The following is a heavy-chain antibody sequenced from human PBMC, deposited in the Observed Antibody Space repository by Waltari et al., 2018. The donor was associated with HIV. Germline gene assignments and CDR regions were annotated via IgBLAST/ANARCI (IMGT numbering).Heavy chain of an antibody. CDR1: GGSISSGSYY. D-gene: IGHD6-19*01. J-gene: IGHJ6*02. CDR2: IYTSGST. CDR3: AREGKVAVAGDYYYYYGMDV. Sequence: QVQLQESGPGLVKPSQTLSLTCTVSGGSISSGSYYWSWIRQPAGKGLEWIGRIYTSGSTNYNPSLKSRFTISVDTSKNQFSLKLSSVTAADTAVYYCAREGKVAVAGDYYYYYGMDVWGQGTTVTVSS. V-gene: IGHV4-61*02.